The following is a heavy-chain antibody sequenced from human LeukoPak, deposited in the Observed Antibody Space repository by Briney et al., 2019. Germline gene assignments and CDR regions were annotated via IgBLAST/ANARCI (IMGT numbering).Heavy chain of an antibody. V-gene: IGHV4-38-2*01. CDR3: ARGIAEYSYGYVPLYYFDY. CDR1: GYPNNRGHY. D-gene: IGHD5-18*01. J-gene: IGHJ4*02. CDR2: IYHSWST. Sequence: SETLSLTCALSGYPNNRGHYWGWTRQRPGNGLEWIDSIYHSWSTYYNPSLKSRVTISVDTSKNQFSLKLSSVTAADTAVYYCARGIAEYSYGYVPLYYFDYWGQGTLVTVSS.